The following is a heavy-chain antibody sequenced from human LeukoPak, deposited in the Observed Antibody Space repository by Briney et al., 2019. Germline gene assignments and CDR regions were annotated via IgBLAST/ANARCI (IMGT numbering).Heavy chain of an antibody. D-gene: IGHD6-13*01. CDR3: AAGIAAAGTFY. CDR1: GYTFTSYD. CDR2: MNPNSGNA. Sequence: GASVKVSCKASGYTFTSYDINWVRQATGQGLEWMGWMNPNSGNAGYAQKFQGRVTMTRNTSISTAYVELSSLRSEDTAVYYCAAGIAAAGTFYWGQGTLVTVSS. V-gene: IGHV1-8*01. J-gene: IGHJ4*02.